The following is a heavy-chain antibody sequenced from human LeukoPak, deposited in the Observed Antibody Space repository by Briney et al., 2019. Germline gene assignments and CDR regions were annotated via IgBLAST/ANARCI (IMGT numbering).Heavy chain of an antibody. Sequence: PGGSLRLSCAASGFTFSSYAMSWVRQVPGKGLEWVSAISGSGGSTYYADSVKGRFTISRDNSKNTLYLQMNSLRAEDTAVYYCAKDPSPYSSSWSTFDYWGQGTLVTVSS. V-gene: IGHV3-23*01. J-gene: IGHJ4*02. CDR3: AKDPSPYSSSWSTFDY. CDR2: ISGSGGST. D-gene: IGHD6-13*01. CDR1: GFTFSSYA.